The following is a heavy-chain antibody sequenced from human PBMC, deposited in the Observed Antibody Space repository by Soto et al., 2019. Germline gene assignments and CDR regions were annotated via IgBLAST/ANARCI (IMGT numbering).Heavy chain of an antibody. CDR1: GFTFSSYS. CDR2: ISSSSSYI. D-gene: IGHD5-12*01. CDR3: ARDLGGGYDYYYYYYGMDV. Sequence: EVQLVESGGGLVKPGGSLRLSCAASGFTFSSYSMNWVRQAPGKGLEWVSSISSSSSYIYYADSVKGRFTISRDNAKNSLYLQMNSLRAEDTAVYYCARDLGGGYDYYYYYYGMDVWGQGTTVTVSS. J-gene: IGHJ6*02. V-gene: IGHV3-21*01.